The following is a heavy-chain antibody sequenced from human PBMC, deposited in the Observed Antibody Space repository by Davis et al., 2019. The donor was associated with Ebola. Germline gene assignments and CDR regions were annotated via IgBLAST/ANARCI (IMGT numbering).Heavy chain of an antibody. Sequence: ASVKVSCKASGYTFTTYDINWVRQATGQGLEWMGWMNPKTGNTGYAQKFQGRVTMTRDTSITTAYMELSSLTSEDTAVYYCAREVATMSFDYWGQGTLVTVSS. D-gene: IGHD5-24*01. CDR1: GYTFTTYD. CDR2: MNPKTGNT. V-gene: IGHV1-8*01. J-gene: IGHJ4*02. CDR3: AREVATMSFDY.